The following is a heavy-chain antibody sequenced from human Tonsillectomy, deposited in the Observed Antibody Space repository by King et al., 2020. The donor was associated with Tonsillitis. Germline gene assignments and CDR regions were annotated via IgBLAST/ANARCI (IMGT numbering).Heavy chain of an antibody. CDR3: ASLGDSSGYYDY. CDR1: GGSISSINW. D-gene: IGHD3-22*01. V-gene: IGHV4-4*02. CDR2: FYHSGST. Sequence: QMQLQESGPGLVKPSGTLSLTCAVSGGSISSINWWSCVRQHPGKGLEWIGEFYHSGSTNYNPSLKSRVTISVDKSKNQFSLKLSSVSAADTAVYYCASLGDSSGYYDYWGQGTLVTVSS. J-gene: IGHJ4*02.